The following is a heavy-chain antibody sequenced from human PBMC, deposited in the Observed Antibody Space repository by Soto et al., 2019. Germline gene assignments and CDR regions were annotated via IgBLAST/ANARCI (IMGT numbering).Heavy chain of an antibody. Sequence: ESSVKVSCKVSGYTLTELSMHWVRQAPGKGLEWMGGFDPEDGETIYAQKFQGRVTMTEDTSTDTAYMELSSLRSEDTAVYYCARKGGAADGKDYYYGMDVWGQGTTVTVS. V-gene: IGHV1-24*01. CDR1: GYTLTELS. CDR2: FDPEDGET. J-gene: IGHJ6*02. CDR3: ARKGGAADGKDYYYGMDV. D-gene: IGHD6-13*01.